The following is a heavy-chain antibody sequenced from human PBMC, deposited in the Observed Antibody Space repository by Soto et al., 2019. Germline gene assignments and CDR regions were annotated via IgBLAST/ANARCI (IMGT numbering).Heavy chain of an antibody. CDR1: GGTFSSYA. Sequence: QVQLVQSGAEVKKPGSSVKVSCKASGGTFSSYAISWVRQAPGQGLEWMGGIIPIFGTANYAQKFQGRVTITADESTSTAYMELSSLRSEDTAVYSCARIRGEVLRYFDRLPIYNWFDPWGQGTLVTVSS. CDR2: IIPIFGTA. CDR3: ARIRGEVLRYFDRLPIYNWFDP. V-gene: IGHV1-69*12. J-gene: IGHJ5*02. D-gene: IGHD3-9*01.